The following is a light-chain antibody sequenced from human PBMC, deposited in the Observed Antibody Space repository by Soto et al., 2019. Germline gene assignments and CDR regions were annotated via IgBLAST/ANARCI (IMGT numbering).Light chain of an antibody. CDR2: GAS. CDR1: QSVSSSH. CDR3: QQYGMLYA. V-gene: IGKV3-20*01. Sequence: EIVLTQSPGTLSLSPGERATLSCRASQSVSSSHLAWYQQKPGQAPSLLIYGASSRASGVPDRFSGSGSGTDFTLTISGLETDDFAVYYCQQYGMLYAFGQGTELEIK. J-gene: IGKJ2*01.